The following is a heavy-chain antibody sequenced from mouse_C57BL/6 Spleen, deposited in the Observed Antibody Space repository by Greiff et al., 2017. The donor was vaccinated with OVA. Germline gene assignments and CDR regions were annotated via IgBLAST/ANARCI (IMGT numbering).Heavy chain of an antibody. D-gene: IGHD2-4*01. CDR3: AREDYDRYFDV. V-gene: IGHV1-85*01. CDR1: GYTFTSYD. J-gene: IGHJ1*03. CDR2: IYPRDGST. Sequence: QVHVKQSGPELVKPGASVKLSCKASGYTFTSYDINWVKQRPGQGLEWIGWIYPRDGSTKYNEKFQGKATLTVDTSSSTAYMELHSLTSEDSAVYFCAREDYDRYFDVWGTGTTVTVSS.